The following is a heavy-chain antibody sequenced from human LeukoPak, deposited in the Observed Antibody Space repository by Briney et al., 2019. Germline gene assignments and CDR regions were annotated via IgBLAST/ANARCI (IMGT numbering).Heavy chain of an antibody. CDR3: ARRRDFDY. CDR2: ISSSGNTI. J-gene: IGHJ4*02. V-gene: IGHV3-48*04. CDR1: GFTLSTYS. D-gene: IGHD6-6*01. Sequence: GGPLRLSCAASGFTLSTYSMNWARQAPGKGLEWVSYISSSGNTIYYADSVKGRFTISRDNAKNSLFLQMNSLRAEDTAVYYCARRRDFDYWGQGTLVAVSP.